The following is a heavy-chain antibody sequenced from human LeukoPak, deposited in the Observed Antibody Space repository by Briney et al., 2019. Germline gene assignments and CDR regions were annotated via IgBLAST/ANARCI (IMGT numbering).Heavy chain of an antibody. D-gene: IGHD1-26*01. Sequence: GGSLRLSCAASGFTFSSYAMSWVRQAPGKGLEWVSAISGGGGSTYDADSVKGRFTISRDNSKNTLYLQVSSLRADHPAVYYCAKVFPGARVWFDPWGQGTPVTVSS. CDR1: GFTFSSYA. V-gene: IGHV3-23*01. CDR2: ISGGGGST. CDR3: AKVFPGARVWFDP. J-gene: IGHJ5*02.